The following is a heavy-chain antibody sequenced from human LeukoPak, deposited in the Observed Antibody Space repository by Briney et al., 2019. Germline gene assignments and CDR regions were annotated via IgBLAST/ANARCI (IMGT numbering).Heavy chain of an antibody. CDR1: GFTFSDYY. J-gene: IGHJ4*02. CDR2: ISSSGSTI. V-gene: IGHV3-11*04. CDR3: AKSIGHDYGDRFDY. D-gene: IGHD4-17*01. Sequence: GGSLRLSCAASGFTFSDYYMSWIRQAPGKGLEWVSYISSSGSTIYYADSVKGRFTISRDNSKNTLYLQMNSLRAEDTAVYYCAKSIGHDYGDRFDYWGQGTLVTVSS.